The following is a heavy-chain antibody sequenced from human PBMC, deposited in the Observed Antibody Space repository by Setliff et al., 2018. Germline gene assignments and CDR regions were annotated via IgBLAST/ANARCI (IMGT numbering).Heavy chain of an antibody. V-gene: IGHV1-2*06. D-gene: IGHD3-16*01. CDR3: AKGGGRLSISQSYFHMDV. CDR1: GYSFTDFY. CDR2: LNPRTGGT. J-gene: IGHJ6*03. Sequence: ASVKVSCKTSGYSFTDFYIHWVRHAPGHGLEGLGRLNPRTGGTNLPQRFQGRVTMARDTSMKTAFLEMSGLTSDDTAIFYCAKGGGRLSISQSYFHMDVWGAGTTVTVS.